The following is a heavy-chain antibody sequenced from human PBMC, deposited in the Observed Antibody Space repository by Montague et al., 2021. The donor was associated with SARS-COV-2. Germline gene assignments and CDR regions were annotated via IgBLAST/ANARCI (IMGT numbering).Heavy chain of an antibody. V-gene: IGHV4-59*08. CDR3: ARTTYFDLASIYYYAMDV. Sequence: SETLSLTCTVSGGSINNYYWRWIRQPPGRGLEWIGYIYYSGSTEYGPSLKSRVTMSIDTSKNQFSLRLNSVTAADTAVYFCARTTYFDLASIYYYAMDVWGQGTTVTVSS. CDR2: IYYSGST. D-gene: IGHD3-9*01. J-gene: IGHJ6*02. CDR1: GGSINNYY.